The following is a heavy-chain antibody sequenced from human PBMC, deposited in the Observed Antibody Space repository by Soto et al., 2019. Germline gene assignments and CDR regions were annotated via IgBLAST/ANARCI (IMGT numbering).Heavy chain of an antibody. V-gene: IGHV3-23*01. Sequence: GALRLSCAASGFTFSSYAMSWVRQAPGKGLEWVSAISGSGGSTYYADSVKGRFTISRDNSKNTLYLQMNSLRAEDTAVYYCAKNPRRTTVTYFDYWGQGTLVTVSS. CDR2: ISGSGGST. D-gene: IGHD4-17*01. CDR1: GFTFSSYA. CDR3: AKNPRRTTVTYFDY. J-gene: IGHJ4*02.